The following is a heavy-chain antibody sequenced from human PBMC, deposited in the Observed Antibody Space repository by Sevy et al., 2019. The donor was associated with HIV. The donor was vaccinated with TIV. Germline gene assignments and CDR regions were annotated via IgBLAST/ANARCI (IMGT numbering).Heavy chain of an antibody. Sequence: SETLSLTCAVYGGSFSGYYWSWIRQPPGKGLEWIGEINHSGSTNYNPSLKSRLTISVDTSKNQFSLKLSSVTAADTAVYYCARGIRYFDWTRWDYGMDVWGQGTTVTVSS. V-gene: IGHV4-34*01. CDR2: INHSGST. CDR3: ARGIRYFDWTRWDYGMDV. D-gene: IGHD3-9*01. CDR1: GGSFSGYY. J-gene: IGHJ6*02.